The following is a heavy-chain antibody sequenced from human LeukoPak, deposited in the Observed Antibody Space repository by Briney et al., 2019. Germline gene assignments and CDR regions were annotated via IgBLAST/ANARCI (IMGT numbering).Heavy chain of an antibody. CDR1: GFTFSSYG. D-gene: IGHD5-12*01. V-gene: IGHV3-30*18. CDR2: ISYDGRNK. J-gene: IGHJ4*02. Sequence: PGRSLRLSCAASGFTFSSYGMHWVRQAPGKGLEWVAVISYDGRNKYYADSVKGRFTISRDNSKNTLYLQMNSLRAEDTAVYYCAKESEVATIPYFDYWGQGTLVTVSS. CDR3: AKESEVATIPYFDY.